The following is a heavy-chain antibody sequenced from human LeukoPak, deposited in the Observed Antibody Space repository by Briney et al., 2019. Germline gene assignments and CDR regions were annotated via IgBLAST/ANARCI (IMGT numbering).Heavy chain of an antibody. V-gene: IGHV5-51*01. J-gene: IGHJ3*02. CDR1: GYTFTTSW. Sequence: GESLKISCKGSGYTFTTSWIGWVRQQPGKGLDWMGIIYPGDSDTRYSPSFQGQVTISADKSISTAYLQWTSLKASDTAMYYCARQLTTLRGFDIWGQGTMVTASS. D-gene: IGHD4-11*01. CDR2: IYPGDSDT. CDR3: ARQLTTLRGFDI.